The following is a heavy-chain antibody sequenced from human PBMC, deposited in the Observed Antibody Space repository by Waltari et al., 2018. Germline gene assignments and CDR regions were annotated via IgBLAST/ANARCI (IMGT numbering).Heavy chain of an antibody. CDR1: GFTFSSYA. CDR3: AKDPGRNRCSSTSCYSDY. D-gene: IGHD2-2*01. V-gene: IGHV3-23*04. CDR2: ISGSGGST. J-gene: IGHJ4*02. Sequence: EVQLVESGGGLVQPGGSLRLSCAASGFTFSSYAMSWVRQAPGKGLEWVSAISGSGGSTYYADSVKGRFTISRDNSKNTLYLQMNSLRAEDTAVYYCAKDPGRNRCSSTSCYSDYWGQGTLVTVSS.